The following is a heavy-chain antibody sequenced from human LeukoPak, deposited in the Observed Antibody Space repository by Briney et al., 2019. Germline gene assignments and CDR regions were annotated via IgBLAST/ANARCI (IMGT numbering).Heavy chain of an antibody. CDR3: ARVALEYAAEYFQH. J-gene: IGHJ1*01. CDR2: IYQSGST. Sequence: SETLSLTCAVSGGSISSGGYSWSWIRQPPGKGLEWIGYIYQSGSTYYNPSLKSRVTISVDRSKNQFSLKLSSVTAADTAVYYCARVALEYAAEYFQHWGQGTLVTVSS. CDR1: GGSISSGGYS. D-gene: IGHD2-2*01. V-gene: IGHV4-30-2*01.